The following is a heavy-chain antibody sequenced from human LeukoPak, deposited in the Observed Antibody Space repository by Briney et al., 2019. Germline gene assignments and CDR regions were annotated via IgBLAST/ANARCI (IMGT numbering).Heavy chain of an antibody. Sequence: PGGSLRLSCAASGFTFDDYAMHWVRQAPGKGLEWVSGISWNSGSIGYADSVKGRFTISRDNAKNSLYLQMSSLRAEDTALYYCAKDSNWNRKYYFDYWGQGTLVTVSS. CDR2: ISWNSGSI. D-gene: IGHD1-20*01. CDR3: AKDSNWNRKYYFDY. CDR1: GFTFDDYA. V-gene: IGHV3-9*01. J-gene: IGHJ4*02.